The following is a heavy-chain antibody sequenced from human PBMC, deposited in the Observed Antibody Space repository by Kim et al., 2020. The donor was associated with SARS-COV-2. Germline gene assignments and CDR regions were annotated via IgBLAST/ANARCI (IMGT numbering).Heavy chain of an antibody. D-gene: IGHD3-10*01. V-gene: IGHV4-61*01. CDR1: GGSVSSGSYY. CDR3: ARNTMVRGVMTYYYYGMDV. CDR2: IYYSGST. J-gene: IGHJ6*02. Sequence: SETLSLTCTVSGGSVSSGSYYWSWIRQPPGKGLEWIGYIYYSGSTNYNPSLKSRVTISVDTSKNQFSLKLSSVTAADTAVYYCARNTMVRGVMTYYYYGMDVWGQGTTVTVSS.